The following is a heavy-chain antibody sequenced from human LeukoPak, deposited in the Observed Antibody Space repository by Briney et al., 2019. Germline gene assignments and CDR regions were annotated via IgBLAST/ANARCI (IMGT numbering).Heavy chain of an antibody. D-gene: IGHD3-16*02. CDR1: GFTFSSYA. V-gene: IGHV3-23*01. CDR2: ISGSGGST. Sequence: AGGSLRLSCAASGFTFSSYAMSWVRQAPGKGLEWVSAISGSGGSTYYADPVKGRFTISRDNSKNTLYLQMNSLRAEDTAVYYCAKGGYIWGSYRLYAFDIWGQGTMVTVFS. CDR3: AKGGYIWGSYRLYAFDI. J-gene: IGHJ3*02.